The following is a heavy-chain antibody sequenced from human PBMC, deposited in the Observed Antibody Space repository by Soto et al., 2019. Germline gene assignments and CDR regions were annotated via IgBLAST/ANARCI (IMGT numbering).Heavy chain of an antibody. Sequence: SETLSLTCAVYGGSFSGYYWSWIRQPPGKGLEWIGEINHSGSTNYNPSLKSRVTISVDTSKNQFSLKLSSVTAADTAVYYCAREKQLGSWNYYYGMDVWGQGTTVTVSS. CDR1: GGSFSGYY. J-gene: IGHJ6*02. CDR3: AREKQLGSWNYYYGMDV. CDR2: INHSGST. V-gene: IGHV4-34*01. D-gene: IGHD6-6*01.